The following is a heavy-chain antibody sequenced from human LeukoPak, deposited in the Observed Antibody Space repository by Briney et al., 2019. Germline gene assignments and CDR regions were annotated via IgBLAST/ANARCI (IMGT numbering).Heavy chain of an antibody. Sequence: SETLSLTCTVSGGSISSYYWSWIRQPPGKGLEWIAYVYNSGSTNYNPSLKSRVTISVDTSKNQFSLDLFTVTAADTAVYYCARHLVYGSGTQPYFDYWGQGTLVTVPS. D-gene: IGHD3-10*01. CDR3: ARHLVYGSGTQPYFDY. V-gene: IGHV4-59*08. CDR2: VYNSGST. J-gene: IGHJ4*02. CDR1: GGSISSYY.